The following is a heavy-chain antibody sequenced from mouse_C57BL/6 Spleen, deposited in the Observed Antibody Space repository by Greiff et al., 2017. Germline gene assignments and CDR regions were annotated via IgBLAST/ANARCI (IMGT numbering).Heavy chain of an antibody. J-gene: IGHJ4*01. CDR2: ISGGGGNT. V-gene: IGHV5-9*01. CDR1: GFTFSSYT. Sequence: EVMLVESGGGLVKPGGSLKLSCAASGFTFSSYTMSWVRQTPEKRLEWVATISGGGGNTYYPDSVKGRFTISRDNAKNTLYLQMSSLRSEDTALYYCARQGYSNYLYAMDYWGQGTSVTVSS. D-gene: IGHD2-5*01. CDR3: ARQGYSNYLYAMDY.